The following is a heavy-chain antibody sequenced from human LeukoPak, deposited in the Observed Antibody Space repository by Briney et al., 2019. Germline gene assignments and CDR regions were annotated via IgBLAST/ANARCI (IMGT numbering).Heavy chain of an antibody. D-gene: IGHD3-10*01. CDR3: ARGGTYYYGSGSYQ. CDR2: IYYSGST. CDR1: GGSISSSSYY. V-gene: IGHV4-39*07. J-gene: IGHJ4*02. Sequence: SETLSLTCTVSGGSISSSSYYWGWIRQPPGKGLEWIGSIYYSGSTYYNPSLKSRVTISVDTSKNQFSLKLSSVTAADTAVYYCARGGTYYYGSGSYQWGQGTLVTVSS.